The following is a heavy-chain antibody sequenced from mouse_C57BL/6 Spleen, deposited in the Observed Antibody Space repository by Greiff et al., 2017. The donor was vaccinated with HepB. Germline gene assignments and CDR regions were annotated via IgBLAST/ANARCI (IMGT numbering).Heavy chain of an antibody. D-gene: IGHD1-1*01. CDR2: INPSSGYT. CDR3: ASTVVARLDY. J-gene: IGHJ2*01. CDR1: GYTFTSYT. V-gene: IGHV1-4*01. Sequence: VQLQQSGAELARPGASVKMSCKASGYTFTSYTMHWVKQRPGQGLEWIGYINPSSGYTKYNPQFKDKATLTADKSSSTAYMHLSSLTSEDSAVYYCASTVVARLDYWGQGTTLTVSS.